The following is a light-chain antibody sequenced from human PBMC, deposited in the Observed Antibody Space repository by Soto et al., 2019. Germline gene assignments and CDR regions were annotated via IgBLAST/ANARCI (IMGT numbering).Light chain of an antibody. CDR1: QSISSSY. CDR2: GAS. V-gene: IGKV3-20*01. J-gene: IGKJ3*01. Sequence: IVLTQSPGTLSLSPGERATLSCRASQSISSSYLAWYRQKPGQAPRLLIYGASSRATGIPDRFSGSGSGTDFTLTISRQEPEDFAVYYCQQYGSSPLFTFGPGTKVDIK. CDR3: QQYGSSPLFT.